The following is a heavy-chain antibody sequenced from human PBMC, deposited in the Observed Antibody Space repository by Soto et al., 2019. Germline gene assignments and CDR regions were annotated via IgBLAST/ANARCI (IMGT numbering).Heavy chain of an antibody. CDR1: CVSISSGNW. V-gene: IGHV4-4*02. J-gene: IGHJ4*01. CDR2: IFHDGTA. CDR3: ARLVYDTRLNYLYFDF. Sequence: SETLSLTCAVSCVSISSGNWWTWVRQSPQRGLEYIGEIFHDGTANYYPSFERRVAISVDTSKNQFSLKLTSVTAADTAIYFCARLVYDTRLNYLYFDFWGQGTLVTVSS. D-gene: IGHD3-22*01.